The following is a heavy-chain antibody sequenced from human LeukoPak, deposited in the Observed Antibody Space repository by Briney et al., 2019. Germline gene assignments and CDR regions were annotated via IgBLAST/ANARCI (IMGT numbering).Heavy chain of an antibody. V-gene: IGHV1-3*01. CDR3: ARDGYYDFWSGFLWYYYYGMDV. Sequence: ASVTVSCKASGYTFTSYAMHWVRQAPGQRLEWMGWINAGNGNTKYSQKFQGRVTITRDTSASTAYMELSSLRSEDTAVYYCARDGYYDFWSGFLWYYYYGMDVWGQGTTVTVSS. D-gene: IGHD3-3*01. CDR2: INAGNGNT. J-gene: IGHJ6*02. CDR1: GYTFTSYA.